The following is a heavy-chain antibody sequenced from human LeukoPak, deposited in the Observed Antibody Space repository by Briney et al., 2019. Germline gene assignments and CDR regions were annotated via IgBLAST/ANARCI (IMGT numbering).Heavy chain of an antibody. D-gene: IGHD6-13*01. Sequence: GGSLRLSCAASGFTFTNYAMTWVRQAPGKGLEWVSSISASGVMTYYADSVKGRFTISRDNAKNSLYLQMNSLRAEDTAVYYCARDGTAVGINYDYWGQGTLVTVSS. CDR3: ARDGTAVGINYDY. V-gene: IGHV3-23*01. CDR1: GFTFTNYA. CDR2: ISASGVMT. J-gene: IGHJ4*02.